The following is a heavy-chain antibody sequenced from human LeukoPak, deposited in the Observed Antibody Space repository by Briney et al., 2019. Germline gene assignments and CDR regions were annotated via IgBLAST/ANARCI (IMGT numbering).Heavy chain of an antibody. D-gene: IGHD2-15*01. CDR2: ISSSGSTI. CDR1: GFTFSDYY. CDR3: ARRYSPSIEYYFDY. V-gene: IGHV3-11*01. Sequence: GGSLRLSWAASGFTFSDYYMSWIRQAPVKGLEWVSYISSSGSTIYYADSVKGRFTISRDNAKNSLYLQMNSLRAEDTAVYYCARRYSPSIEYYFDYWGQGTLVTVSS. J-gene: IGHJ4*02.